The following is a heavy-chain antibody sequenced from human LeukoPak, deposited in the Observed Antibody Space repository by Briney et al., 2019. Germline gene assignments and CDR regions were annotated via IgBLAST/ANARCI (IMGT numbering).Heavy chain of an antibody. V-gene: IGHV3-7*01. D-gene: IGHD3-10*01. CDR3: ARWGVTAGLDS. CDR2: IIQDGSET. CDR1: GFTLSSYW. J-gene: IGHJ5*01. Sequence: PGGSLRLSCAVSGFTLSSYWMGWVRQAPGKGLEWVANIIQDGSETWYVDSVKGRFTISRDNAKSSLYLQMNSLRGEDTAVYYCARWGVTAGLDSWGQGTLVTVSS.